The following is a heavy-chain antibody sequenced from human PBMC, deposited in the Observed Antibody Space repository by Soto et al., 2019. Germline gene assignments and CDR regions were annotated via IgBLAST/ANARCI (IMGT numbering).Heavy chain of an antibody. Sequence: WSLRLSCAASGFTFSSYGMHWVRQAPGKGLEWVAVISYDGSNKYYADSVKGRFTISRDNSKNTLYLQMKSLRAEDTAVYYCAKDIGVYYYYGMDVWGQGNTVTVSS. V-gene: IGHV3-30*18. D-gene: IGHD1-26*01. J-gene: IGHJ6*02. CDR2: ISYDGSNK. CDR3: AKDIGVYYYYGMDV. CDR1: GFTFSSYG.